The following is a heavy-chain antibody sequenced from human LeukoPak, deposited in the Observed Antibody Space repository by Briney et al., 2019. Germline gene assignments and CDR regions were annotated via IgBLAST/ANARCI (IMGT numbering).Heavy chain of an antibody. CDR1: GYTFTSYG. Sequence: GASVKVSCKASGYTFTSYGISWVRQAPGQGLEWMGWSSAYNGNTNYAQKLQGRVTMTTDTSTSTAYMELRSLRSDDTAVYYCARVENYGSGSYYKGNWFDPWGQGTLVTVSS. CDR2: SSAYNGNT. CDR3: ARVENYGSGSYYKGNWFDP. J-gene: IGHJ5*02. D-gene: IGHD3-10*01. V-gene: IGHV1-18*01.